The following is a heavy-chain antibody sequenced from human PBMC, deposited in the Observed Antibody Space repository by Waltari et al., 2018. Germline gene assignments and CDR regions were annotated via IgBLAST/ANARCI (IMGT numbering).Heavy chain of an antibody. V-gene: IGHV4-59*01. Sequence: QVQLQESGPGLVKPSETLSLTCTVSGGSISIYYWSWIRQPPGKGLEWIGYISYSGRTHYNPSLKSRVTISLDASNNQFSLKLNSVTAADTAVYFCARAYLGELLDYWGQGTLVTVSS. J-gene: IGHJ4*02. CDR3: ARAYLGELLDY. CDR1: GGSISIYY. CDR2: ISYSGRT. D-gene: IGHD1-26*01.